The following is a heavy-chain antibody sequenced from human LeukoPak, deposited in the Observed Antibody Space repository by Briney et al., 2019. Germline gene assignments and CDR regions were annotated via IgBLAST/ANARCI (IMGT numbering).Heavy chain of an antibody. CDR3: ARYCSGGSCYPPRGMDV. D-gene: IGHD2-15*01. Sequence: SETLSLTCAVYGGSFSGYHWSWIRQPPGKGLEWIGEINHSGSTNYNPSLKSRVTISVDTSKNQFSLKLSSVTAADTAVYYCARYCSGGSCYPPRGMDVWGQGTTVTVSS. CDR2: INHSGST. V-gene: IGHV4-34*01. CDR1: GGSFSGYH. J-gene: IGHJ6*02.